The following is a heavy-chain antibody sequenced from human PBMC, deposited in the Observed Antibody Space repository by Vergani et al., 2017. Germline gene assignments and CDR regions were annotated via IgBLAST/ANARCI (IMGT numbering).Heavy chain of an antibody. D-gene: IGHD4-17*01. Sequence: EVQLVQSGAEVKKPGESLRISCKGSGYIFTSYWISWVRQMPGKGLEWMGRIYPSDSYTNYSPSFQGHVTISADKYISPAYLQWSSLKASDTAMYYCARLGDYGDYGGWFDPWGQGTLVTVSS. CDR3: ARLGDYGDYGGWFDP. CDR1: GYIFTSYW. CDR2: IYPSDSYT. J-gene: IGHJ5*02. V-gene: IGHV5-10-1*03.